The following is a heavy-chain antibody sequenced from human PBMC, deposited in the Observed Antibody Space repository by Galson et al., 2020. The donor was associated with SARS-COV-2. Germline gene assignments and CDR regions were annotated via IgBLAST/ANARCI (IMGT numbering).Heavy chain of an antibody. D-gene: IGHD2-8*01. Sequence: SGPTLANPPRTLSLTYTFSGFSLSTSGVGVGWIRQPPGQALEWLALLYWDDDKRYSPSLKSRLTITKDTSNNQVVLTMTNMDPVDTATYYCAHGVYCTSGVCYFDYWGQGTLVTVSS. CDR1: GFSLSTSGVG. CDR2: LYWDDDK. J-gene: IGHJ4*02. CDR3: AHGVYCTSGVCYFDY. V-gene: IGHV2-5*02.